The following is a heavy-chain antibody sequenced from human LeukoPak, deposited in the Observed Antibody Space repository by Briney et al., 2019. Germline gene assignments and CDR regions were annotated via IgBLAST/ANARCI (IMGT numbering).Heavy chain of an antibody. Sequence: GGSLRLSCAASGFTFSNAWMSWVRQAPGKGLEWVGRIKSKTDGGTTDYAAPVKGRFTISRDDSKNTLYLQMNSLKTEDTAVYYYTTDLSGYDFQVDYWGQGTLVTVSS. D-gene: IGHD5-12*01. CDR2: IKSKTDGGTT. CDR1: GFTFSNAW. J-gene: IGHJ4*02. V-gene: IGHV3-15*01. CDR3: TTDLSGYDFQVDY.